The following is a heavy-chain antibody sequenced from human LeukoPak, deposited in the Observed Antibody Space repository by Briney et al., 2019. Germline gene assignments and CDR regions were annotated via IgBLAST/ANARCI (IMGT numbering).Heavy chain of an antibody. Sequence: SETLSLTCAVYGGSFSGYYWSWIRQPPGKGLEWIGEINHSGSTNYNPSLKSRVTISVDTSKNQFSLKLSSVTAADTAVYYCLSGGYEDYDTNMDVWGKGTTVTVSS. D-gene: IGHD3-22*01. J-gene: IGHJ6*03. CDR3: LSGGYEDYDTNMDV. CDR2: INHSGST. V-gene: IGHV4-34*01. CDR1: GGSFSGYY.